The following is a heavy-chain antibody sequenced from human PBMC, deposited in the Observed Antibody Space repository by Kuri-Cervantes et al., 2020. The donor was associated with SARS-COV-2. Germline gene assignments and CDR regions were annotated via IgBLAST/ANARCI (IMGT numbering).Heavy chain of an antibody. CDR1: GFTFSSCA. J-gene: IGHJ4*02. D-gene: IGHD3-3*01. CDR2: ISGSGGST. Sequence: GESLKISCAASGFTFSSCAMSWVRQAPGKGLEWLSAISGSGGSTYYADSVKGRFTISRDNSKNTLYLQMDSLRAEDTAVYYCAKVSTIFRDLYYFDFWGQGILVTVSS. CDR3: AKVSTIFRDLYYFDF. V-gene: IGHV3-23*01.